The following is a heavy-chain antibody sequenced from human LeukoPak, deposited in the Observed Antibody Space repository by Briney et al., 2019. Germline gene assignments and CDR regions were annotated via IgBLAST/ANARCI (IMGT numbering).Heavy chain of an antibody. V-gene: IGHV4-34*01. J-gene: IGHJ4*02. CDR3: VRGHITYGGILQE. CDR2: IKQSGST. CDR1: GGSFSGYY. Sequence: SETLSLTCAVYGGSFSGYYWNWIRPPPGKGLEWIGEIKQSGSTNYNPSLESRVSMSVDTSKSQFSLKLSSVTAADTAIYYCVRGHITYGGILQEWGQGTLVTVSS. D-gene: IGHD3-16*01.